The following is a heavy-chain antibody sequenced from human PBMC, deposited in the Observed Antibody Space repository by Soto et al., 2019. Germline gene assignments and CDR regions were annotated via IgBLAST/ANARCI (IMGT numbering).Heavy chain of an antibody. J-gene: IGHJ4*02. V-gene: IGHV4-30-2*03. CDR2: IYYSGST. D-gene: IGHD6-13*01. CDR3: ARHDHGIAAATVRL. CDR1: GGAITSGGYS. Sequence: PSETLSLTCAVSGGAITSGGYSWSWIRQPPGKGLNLIGSIYYSGSTYYNPPLKSRVTISVDTSKNQFSLKLSSVTAADTAVYYCARHDHGIAAATVRLWGQGTLVTVSS.